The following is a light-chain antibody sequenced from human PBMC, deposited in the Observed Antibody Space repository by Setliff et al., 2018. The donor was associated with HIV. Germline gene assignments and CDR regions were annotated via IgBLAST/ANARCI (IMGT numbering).Light chain of an antibody. J-gene: IGLJ1*01. CDR1: SSDVGGYNY. V-gene: IGLV2-14*01. CDR3: SSYTRSATYV. CDR2: EVN. Sequence: QSVLTQPASVSGSPGQSITISCTGTSSDVGGYNYFSWYQQHPGKAPKLMIYEVNSRPSGVSDRFSGSKSGNTASLTISGLQAEDEADYYCSSYTRSATYVFGTGTKVT.